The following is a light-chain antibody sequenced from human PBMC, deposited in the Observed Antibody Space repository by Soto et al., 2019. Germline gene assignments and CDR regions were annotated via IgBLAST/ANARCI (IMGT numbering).Light chain of an antibody. J-gene: IGKJ4*01. CDR1: QSVNTN. CDR2: SAS. CDR3: QQYIKRSGI. Sequence: EIVMTQSPGTLSVSPGERATLSCRASQSVNTNLAWYQQKPGQAPTLLIYSASTSATGIPTTCSGSRSATVFTFIMRILLSEDFEMYYFQQYIKRSGILGRGTKV. V-gene: IGKV3-15*01.